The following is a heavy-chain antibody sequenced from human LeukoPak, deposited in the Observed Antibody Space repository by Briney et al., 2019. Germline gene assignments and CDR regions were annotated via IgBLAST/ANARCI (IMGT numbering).Heavy chain of an antibody. J-gene: IGHJ5*02. CDR3: ANLISPGWFDP. D-gene: IGHD1-14*01. V-gene: IGHV6-1*01. CDR1: GDSVSRNTAG. Sequence: SQTLSLTCAISGDSVSRNTAGWNWIRQSPSRGLEWLGRTYYRSKWYSDFAPSVRNRITVNPDTSKNQFFLKLSSVTAADTAVYYCANLISPGWFDPWGQGTLVTVSS. CDR2: TYYRSKWYS.